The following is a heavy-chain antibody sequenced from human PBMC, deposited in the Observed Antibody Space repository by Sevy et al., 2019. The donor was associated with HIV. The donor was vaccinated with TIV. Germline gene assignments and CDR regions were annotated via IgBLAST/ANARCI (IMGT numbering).Heavy chain of an antibody. CDR2: ISGSGGST. Sequence: GGSLRLSCAASGSTFSSYAMSWVRQAPGKGLEWVSAISGSGGSTYYADSVKGRFTISRDNSKNTLYLQMNSLRAEDTAVYYCAKDRGGSKVLRFLEWSPRHHIGMDVWGQGTTVTVSS. V-gene: IGHV3-23*01. J-gene: IGHJ6*02. D-gene: IGHD3-3*01. CDR1: GSTFSSYA. CDR3: AKDRGGSKVLRFLEWSPRHHIGMDV.